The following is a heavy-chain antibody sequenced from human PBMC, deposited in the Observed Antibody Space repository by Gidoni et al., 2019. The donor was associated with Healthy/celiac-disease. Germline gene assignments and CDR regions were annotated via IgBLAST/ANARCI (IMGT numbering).Heavy chain of an antibody. J-gene: IGHJ5*02. CDR3: ARARGYMAARRWFDP. Sequence: QVQLVQSGAEVQKPGASVKVFCKASGYTFTSYDINWLPQATGQGLEWMGWMNPNSGNTGYAKKFQGRVTMTRNTSISTAYMELSSLRSEDTAVYYCARARGYMAARRWFDPWGQGTLVTVSS. CDR1: GYTFTSYD. V-gene: IGHV1-8*01. CDR2: MNPNSGNT. D-gene: IGHD6-6*01.